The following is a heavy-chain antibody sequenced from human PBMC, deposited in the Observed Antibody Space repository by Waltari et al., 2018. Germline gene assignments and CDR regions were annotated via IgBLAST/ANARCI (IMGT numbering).Heavy chain of an antibody. Sequence: QVQLQQWGAGLLKPSETLSLTCAVYGGSFSGYYWSWIRRPPGKGLEWIGEINHSGSTNYNPSLKSRVTISVDTSKNQFSLKLSSVTAADTAVYYCARILITGTIQSFDYWGQGTLVTVSS. J-gene: IGHJ4*02. CDR1: GGSFSGYY. CDR2: INHSGST. CDR3: ARILITGTIQSFDY. D-gene: IGHD1-20*01. V-gene: IGHV4-34*01.